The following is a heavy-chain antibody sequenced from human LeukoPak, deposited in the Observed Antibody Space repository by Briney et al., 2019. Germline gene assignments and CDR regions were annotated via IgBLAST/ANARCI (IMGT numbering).Heavy chain of an antibody. D-gene: IGHD6-19*01. CDR1: GFIFNNYA. Sequence: GGSLRLSCAGSGFIFNNYAMHWVRQPPGKGLEWVSGISWNSGSIDYADSVKGRFTISRDNAKNTLYLQMNSLRVEDTAFYYCAKDNRRHYTSGPNPDSLHWGQGALVTVSS. V-gene: IGHV3-9*01. CDR2: ISWNSGSI. J-gene: IGHJ4*02. CDR3: AKDNRRHYTSGPNPDSLH.